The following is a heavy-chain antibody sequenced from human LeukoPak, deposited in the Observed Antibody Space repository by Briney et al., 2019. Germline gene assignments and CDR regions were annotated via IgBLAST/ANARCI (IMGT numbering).Heavy chain of an antibody. CDR2: ISYDGSNK. Sequence: GGSLRLSCAASGFTFSSYGMHWVRQAPGKGLEWVAVISYDGSNKYYADSVKGRFTISRDNSKNTLYLQMNSLRAEDTAVYYCAKSLVGFGDCSGGSCYPHWFDPWGQGTLVTVSS. J-gene: IGHJ5*02. D-gene: IGHD2-15*01. CDR3: AKSLVGFGDCSGGSCYPHWFDP. V-gene: IGHV3-30*18. CDR1: GFTFSSYG.